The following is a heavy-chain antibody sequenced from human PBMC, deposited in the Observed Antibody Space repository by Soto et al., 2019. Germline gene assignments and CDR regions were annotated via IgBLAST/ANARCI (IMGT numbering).Heavy chain of an antibody. V-gene: IGHV3-23*01. J-gene: IGHJ4*02. CDR3: AKRSSSSTFDY. D-gene: IGHD6-6*01. Sequence: EVQLLESGGGLVQPGESLRLSCAASGFTFSSYAMSWVRQAPGKGLEGASVISGSDDSTYYADSVKGRFTISRDNSKNTLYLQMNSLRAEDTAVYYCAKRSSSSTFDYWGQGTLVTVSS. CDR1: GFTFSSYA. CDR2: ISGSDDST.